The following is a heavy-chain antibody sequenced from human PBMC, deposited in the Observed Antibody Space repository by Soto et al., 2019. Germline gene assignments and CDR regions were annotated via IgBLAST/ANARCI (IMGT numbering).Heavy chain of an antibody. Sequence: SETLSLTCAVSGYSIGSGYYWAWIRQSPGKGLEWIGSIYHAGSVYYNPSLNGRVALSMDASKNHFSLKLTSVTAADTAVYYCARTFDYYGMDVWGQGTTVTVSS. CDR3: ARTFDYYGMDV. J-gene: IGHJ6*02. CDR2: IYHAGSV. CDR1: GYSIGSGYY. V-gene: IGHV4-38-2*01.